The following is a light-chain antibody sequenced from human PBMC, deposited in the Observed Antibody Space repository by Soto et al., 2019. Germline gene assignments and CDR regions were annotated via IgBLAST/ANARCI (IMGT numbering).Light chain of an antibody. CDR2: RNN. V-gene: IGLV1-47*01. CDR3: AAWDDSLSGSYV. J-gene: IGLJ1*01. Sequence: VLTQPRSASGTPGQRVTISCSGSSSNIGSNYVYWYQQLPGTAPKLPIYRNNQRPSGVPDRFSGSKSGTSASLAISGLRSEDGADYYCAAWDDSLSGSYVFGTGTKVTV. CDR1: SSNIGSNY.